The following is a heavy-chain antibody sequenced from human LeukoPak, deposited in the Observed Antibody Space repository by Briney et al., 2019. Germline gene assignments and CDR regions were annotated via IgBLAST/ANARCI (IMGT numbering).Heavy chain of an antibody. CDR3: AGPLGVRLDAFDI. CDR2: IYYSGST. D-gene: IGHD7-27*01. CDR1: GGSISSYY. V-gene: IGHV4-59*12. J-gene: IGHJ3*02. Sequence: PSETLSLTCTVSGGSISSYYWSWIRQPPGKGLEWIGYIYYSGSTNYNPSLKSRVTISVDTSKNQFSLKLTSVTAADTAVYYCAGPLGVRLDAFDIWGQGTMVTVSS.